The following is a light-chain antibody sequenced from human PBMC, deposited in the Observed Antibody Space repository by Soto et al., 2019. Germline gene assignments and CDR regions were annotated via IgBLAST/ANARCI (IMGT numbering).Light chain of an antibody. CDR3: QQSFSTPFT. J-gene: IGKJ3*01. V-gene: IGKV1-39*01. Sequence: DIQMTQSPSSLSASVGDRVTITCRASQSINSHLNWYQQKPGKAPKLLIYATSTLQSGVPSRFSGSGSGTDFTLTISSLQPEDFATYSCQQSFSTPFTFGPGTKMDIK. CDR1: QSINSH. CDR2: ATS.